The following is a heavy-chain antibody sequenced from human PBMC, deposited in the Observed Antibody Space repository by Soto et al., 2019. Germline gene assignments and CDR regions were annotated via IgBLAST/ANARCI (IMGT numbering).Heavy chain of an antibody. Sequence: GGSLRLSCAASGFTFSGSAIHWVRQASGKGLEWVARIRTKSNGYATTYAASVKGRFTISRDDSKNMAYLQMNGLKTEDTAMYYCSRVEYVTSSPIGWGQGTLVTVSS. D-gene: IGHD6-6*01. CDR3: SRVEYVTSSPIG. CDR1: GFTFSGSA. CDR2: IRTKSNGYAT. V-gene: IGHV3-73*01. J-gene: IGHJ4*02.